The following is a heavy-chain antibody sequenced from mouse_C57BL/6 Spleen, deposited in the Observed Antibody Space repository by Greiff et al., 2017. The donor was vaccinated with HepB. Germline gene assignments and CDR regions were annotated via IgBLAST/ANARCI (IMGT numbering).Heavy chain of an antibody. D-gene: IGHD1-1*02. CDR1: GYTFTSYW. CDR3: ARSDYYDTPFAY. V-gene: IGHV1-69*01. Sequence: QVQLQQPGAELVMPGASVKLSCKASGYTFTSYWMHWVKQRPGQGLEWIGEIDPSDSYTNYNQKFKGKSTLTVDKSSSTAYMQLSSLTSEDSAVYYSARSDYYDTPFAYWGQGTLVTVSA. J-gene: IGHJ3*01. CDR2: IDPSDSYT.